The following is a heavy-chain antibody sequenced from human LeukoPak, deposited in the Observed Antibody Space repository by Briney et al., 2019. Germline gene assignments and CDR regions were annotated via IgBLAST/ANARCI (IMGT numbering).Heavy chain of an antibody. D-gene: IGHD2-8*02. CDR2: ISAYNGNT. J-gene: IGHJ4*02. Sequence: ASVKVSCKASGYTFTSYGISWVRQAPGQGLEWMGWISAYNGNTNYAQKPQGRVTMTTDTSTSTAYMELRSLRSDDTAVYYCARDRPSCTGGVCYTMAFDYFDYWGQGTLVTVSS. CDR3: ARDRPSCTGGVCYTMAFDYFDY. V-gene: IGHV1-18*01. CDR1: GYTFTSYG.